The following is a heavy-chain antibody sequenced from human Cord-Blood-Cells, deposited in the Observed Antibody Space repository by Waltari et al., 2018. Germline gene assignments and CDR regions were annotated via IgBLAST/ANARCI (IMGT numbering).Heavy chain of an antibody. CDR3: ARLSSSWYRDKDY. CDR2: INHSGST. D-gene: IGHD6-13*01. CDR1: GGSFSGYY. V-gene: IGHV4-34*01. Sequence: QVQLQQWGAGLLKPSETLSLTCAVYGGSFSGYYWSWIRQPPGKGLEWIGEINHSGSTNNNPSLKSRVTISVDTAKNQFSLKLSSVTAADTAVYYCARLSSSWYRDKDYWGQGTLVTVSS. J-gene: IGHJ4*02.